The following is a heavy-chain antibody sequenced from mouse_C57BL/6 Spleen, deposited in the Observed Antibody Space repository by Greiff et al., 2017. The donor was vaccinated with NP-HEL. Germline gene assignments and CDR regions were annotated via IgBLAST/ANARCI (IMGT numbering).Heavy chain of an antibody. D-gene: IGHD1-1*01. CDR2: IWTGGGT. CDR3: ARDYGSSYEAGAMDY. V-gene: IGHV2-9-1*01. CDR1: GFSLTSYA. J-gene: IGHJ4*01. Sequence: QVQLKESGPGLVAPSQSLSITCTVSGFSLTSYAISWVRQPPGKGLEWLGVIWTGGGTNYNSALKSRLSISKDNSKSQVFLKMNILQTDDTARYYCARDYGSSYEAGAMDYWGQGTSVTVSS.